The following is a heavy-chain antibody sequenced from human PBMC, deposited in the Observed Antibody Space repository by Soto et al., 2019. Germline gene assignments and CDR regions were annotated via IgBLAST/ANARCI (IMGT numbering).Heavy chain of an antibody. CDR3: ARGYSSSWYSDY. Sequence: PSETLSLTCTVSGGSISSSSYYWGWIRQPPGKGLEWIGYIYYSGSTSYNPSLKSRVTISVDTSKNQFSLKLSSVTAADTAVYYCARGYSSSWYSDYWGQGTLVTVSS. CDR1: GGSISSSSYY. D-gene: IGHD6-13*01. CDR2: IYYSGST. V-gene: IGHV4-61*05. J-gene: IGHJ4*02.